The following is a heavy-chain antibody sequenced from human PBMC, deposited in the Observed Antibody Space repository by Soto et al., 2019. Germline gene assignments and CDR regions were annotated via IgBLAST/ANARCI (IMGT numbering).Heavy chain of an antibody. CDR1: DGSFSDYY. Sequence: QVQQQQWGAGLLKPSETLSLTCAVYDGSFSDYYWSWIRQPPGKGLEWIGEINHSGSTNYNPSLKSRVTISVDTSKNQFSLKLSSVTAADTAVYYCARGYSSGPPGYWGQGTLVTVSS. J-gene: IGHJ4*02. CDR3: ARGYSSGPPGY. V-gene: IGHV4-34*01. D-gene: IGHD6-25*01. CDR2: INHSGST.